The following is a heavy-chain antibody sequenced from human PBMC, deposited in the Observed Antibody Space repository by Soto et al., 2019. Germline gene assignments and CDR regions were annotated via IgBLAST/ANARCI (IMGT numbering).Heavy chain of an antibody. V-gene: IGHV5-10-1*01. J-gene: IGHJ5*02. D-gene: IGHD2-21*02. Sequence: GESLKISCKGSGYSFTSYWISWVRQMPGKGLEWMGRIDPSDSYTNYPPSFQRHVTISADKSISTAHLQWTSLTASDTAMYYCARHRYGGNSGDSNWFDPWGQGTLVTVSS. CDR1: GYSFTSYW. CDR2: IDPSDSYT. CDR3: ARHRYGGNSGDSNWFDP.